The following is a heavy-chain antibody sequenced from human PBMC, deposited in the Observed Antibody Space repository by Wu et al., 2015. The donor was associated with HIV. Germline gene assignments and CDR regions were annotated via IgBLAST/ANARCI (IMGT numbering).Heavy chain of an antibody. CDR1: GYTFTGYY. J-gene: IGHJ4*02. Sequence: QVQLVQSGAEVKKPGASVMVSCKTSGYTFTGYYMHWVRQAPGQGLEWMGWINPNNGDTNYAQKFQGRVTMTADTSISTAYLDLRRLQSDNTAVYYCARQAGSNVYHPFFYWGQGTLVTVSS. D-gene: IGHD3-22*01. CDR2: INPNNGDT. CDR3: ARQAGSNVYHPFFY. V-gene: IGHV1-2*02.